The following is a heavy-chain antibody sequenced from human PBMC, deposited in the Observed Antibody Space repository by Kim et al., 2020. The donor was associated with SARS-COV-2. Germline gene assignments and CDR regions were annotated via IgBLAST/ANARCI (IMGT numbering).Heavy chain of an antibody. Sequence: ASTYYNPSLKSRVTISVDTSKNQFSLKLSSVTAADTAVYYCATDDYGDYWGQGTLVTVSS. V-gene: IGHV4-39*07. CDR3: ATDDYGDY. CDR2: AST. J-gene: IGHJ4*02.